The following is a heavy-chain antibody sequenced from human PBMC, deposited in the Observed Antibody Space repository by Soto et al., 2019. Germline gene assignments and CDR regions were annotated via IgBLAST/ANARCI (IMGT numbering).Heavy chain of an antibody. V-gene: IGHV1-69*01. CDR3: ARADITIFGVVIIGWFDP. D-gene: IGHD3-3*01. CDR2: IIPIFGTA. J-gene: IGHJ5*02. Sequence: QVQLVQSGAEVKKPGSSVKVSCKASGGTFSSYAISWVRQAPGQGLEWMGGIIPIFGTANYAQKFQGRVTITADDSTSTDYMELSSLRSEDTAVYYCARADITIFGVVIIGWFDPWGQGTLVTVSS. CDR1: GGTFSSYA.